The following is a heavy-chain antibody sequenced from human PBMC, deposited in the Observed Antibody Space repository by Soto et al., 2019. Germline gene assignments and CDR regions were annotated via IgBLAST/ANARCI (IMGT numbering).Heavy chain of an antibody. J-gene: IGHJ4*02. CDR2: ISGDGINT. Sequence: QIHLVESGGDVVQPGKSLRLSCAASGFNLGFFGMHWVRQAPGKGLEWVAFISGDGINTQYADSVRGRFTLSRDYSRKTMYLQMDSLRDEDTALYYCARGNLSFDFDSWGLGTLVTVSS. CDR3: ARGNLSFDFDS. V-gene: IGHV3-30*03. CDR1: GFNLGFFG. D-gene: IGHD1-26*01.